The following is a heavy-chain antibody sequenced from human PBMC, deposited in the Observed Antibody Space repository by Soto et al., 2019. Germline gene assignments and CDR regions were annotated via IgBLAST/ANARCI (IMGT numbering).Heavy chain of an antibody. D-gene: IGHD5-18*01. CDR1: GFTFSSYA. J-gene: IGHJ6*04. CDR2: ISYDGSNK. V-gene: IGHV3-30-3*01. Sequence: GGSLRLSCAASGFTFSSYAMHWVRQAPGKGLEWVAVISYDGSNKYYADSVKGRFTISRDNSKNTLYLQMNSLRAEDTAVYYCARDYSGSYGMDVRGKGTTGKVYS. CDR3: ARDYSGSYGMDV.